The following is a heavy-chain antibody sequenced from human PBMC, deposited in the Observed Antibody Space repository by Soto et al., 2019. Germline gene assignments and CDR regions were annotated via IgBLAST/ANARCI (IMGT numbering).Heavy chain of an antibody. V-gene: IGHV1-18*01. CDR2: ISPYNGNT. Sequence: QVQLVQSGAEVKKPGASVKVSCKASGYTFTSYHINWVRQAPGQGLEWMGWISPYNGNTNYAQKLQGRVTMTTDTSPRPAYRELRSLGFEDPAVYYCAGDAPPAVYWGQGTLVTVSS. CDR1: GYTFTSYH. J-gene: IGHJ4*02. D-gene: IGHD6-19*01. CDR3: AGDAPPAVY.